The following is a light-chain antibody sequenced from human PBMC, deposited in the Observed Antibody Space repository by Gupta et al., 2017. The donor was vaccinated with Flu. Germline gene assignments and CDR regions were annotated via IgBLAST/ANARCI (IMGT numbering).Light chain of an antibody. V-gene: IGLV1-40*01. J-gene: IGLJ3*02. Sequence: QSVLTQPSSVSGAPGQRVTLSCTGSSSNIGAGYDVHWYQQLPGTAPKLLISDDNIRPSGVPDRFSGSKSGTSASLAITGLQAEDDADYYCHSYDSRLSGSVFGGGTKLTVL. CDR3: HSYDSRLSGSV. CDR2: DDN. CDR1: SSNIGAGYD.